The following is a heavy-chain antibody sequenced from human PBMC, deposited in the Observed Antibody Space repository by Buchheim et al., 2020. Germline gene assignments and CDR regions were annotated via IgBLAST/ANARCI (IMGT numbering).Heavy chain of an antibody. CDR1: GGSISSSNYY. D-gene: IGHD1-14*01. V-gene: IGHV4-39*01. Sequence: QLQLQESGPGLVKPSETLSLTCTVSGGSISSSNYYWGWIRQPPGKGLEWIGTIDYSGSPSYNPSLKSRVTISVDTSKDQFSLRLSSVTAADTAVYYCARKPGAYYYLDYWGQGTL. J-gene: IGHJ4*02. CDR3: ARKPGAYYYLDY. CDR2: IDYSGSP.